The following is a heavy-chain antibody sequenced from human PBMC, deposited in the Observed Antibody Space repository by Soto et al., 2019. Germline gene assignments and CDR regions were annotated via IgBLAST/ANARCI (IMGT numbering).Heavy chain of an antibody. Sequence: GGSLRLSCAASGFTFSSYAMSWVRQAPGKGLEWVSAISGSGGSTYYADSVKGRFTISRDNSKNTLYLQMNSLRAEDTAVYYCARHEMAAIYYFDYWGQGTLVTVSS. D-gene: IGHD6-19*01. CDR1: GFTFSSYA. CDR2: ISGSGGST. V-gene: IGHV3-23*01. J-gene: IGHJ4*02. CDR3: ARHEMAAIYYFDY.